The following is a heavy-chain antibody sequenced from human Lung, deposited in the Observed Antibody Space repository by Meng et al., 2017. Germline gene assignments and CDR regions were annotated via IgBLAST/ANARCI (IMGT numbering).Heavy chain of an antibody. V-gene: IGHV1-2*06. CDR1: GYTFPDYW. CDR3: ARDEDISAAGKLFGDY. D-gene: IGHD6-13*01. J-gene: IGHJ4*02. CDR2: INPKSGDT. Sequence: QGQLVQCGAEVKKPGPSVKVSCKASGYTFPDYWLHWVRRAPGQGLEWMGRINPKSGDTHYAQRFQGRVTMTGDTSISTAYMELSGLRSDDTAMYYCARDEDISAAGKLFGDYWGQGTLVTVSS.